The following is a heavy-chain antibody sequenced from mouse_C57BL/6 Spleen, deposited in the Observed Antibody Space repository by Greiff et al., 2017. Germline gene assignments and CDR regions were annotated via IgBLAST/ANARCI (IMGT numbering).Heavy chain of an antibody. CDR1: GFTFSDAW. Sequence: EVQRVESGGGLVQPGGSMKLSCAASGFTFSDAWMDWVRQSPEKGLEWVAEIRNKANNHATYYAESVKGRFTISRDDSKSSVYLQMNSLRAEDTGIYYCAGWGIYDGCRYYFDCWGQGTTLTVSS. D-gene: IGHD2-3*01. CDR2: IRNKANNHAT. CDR3: AGWGIYDGCRYYFDC. V-gene: IGHV6-6*01. J-gene: IGHJ2*01.